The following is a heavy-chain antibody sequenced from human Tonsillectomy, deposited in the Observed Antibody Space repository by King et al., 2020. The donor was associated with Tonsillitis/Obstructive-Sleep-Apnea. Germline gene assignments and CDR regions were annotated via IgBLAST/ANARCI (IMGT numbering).Heavy chain of an antibody. J-gene: IGHJ4*02. V-gene: IGHV1-2*06. CDR2: INPNSGGP. Sequence: QLVQSGAEVKKPGASVKVSCKASGYTFTGYYMHWGRQAPGQGLEWMGRINPNSGGPNYEQNFQGRVTRTRVTSISTAYMELSSLRSDDTAGYYCARALGSGGYYNVVYWGQGTLVTVSS. CDR1: GYTFTGYY. D-gene: IGHD3-10*01. CDR3: ARALGSGGYYNVVY.